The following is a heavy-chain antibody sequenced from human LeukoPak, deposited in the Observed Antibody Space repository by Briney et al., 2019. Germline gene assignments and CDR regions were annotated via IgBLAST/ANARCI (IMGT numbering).Heavy chain of an antibody. CDR1: GFTFSFTNAW. Sequence: GGSLRLSCAASGFTFSFTNAWMNWVRQAPGKGLEWVGHIKSKSEGETTDFAAPVKGRFTISRDDSKNTVYLQMNSLKTEHTAVYYCATPPGYWGSAPFDFWGQGTVVTVSS. J-gene: IGHJ4*02. CDR3: ATPPGYWGSAPFDF. V-gene: IGHV3-15*01. D-gene: IGHD7-27*01. CDR2: IKSKSEGETT.